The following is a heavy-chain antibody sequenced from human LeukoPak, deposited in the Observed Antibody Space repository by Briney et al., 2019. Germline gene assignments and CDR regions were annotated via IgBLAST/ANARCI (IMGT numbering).Heavy chain of an antibody. D-gene: IGHD3-3*01. CDR1: GFTFSSYG. CDR3: AKGYDRLEY. CDR2: ISYDGSKK. J-gene: IGHJ4*02. Sequence: GGSLRLSCAASGFTFSSYGMHWVRQAPGKGLEWEAVISYDGSKKYYADSVMGRFTISRDYSKNTLYLQMNSLRADDTAVYYCAKGYDRLEYWGQGTLATVSS. V-gene: IGHV3-30*18.